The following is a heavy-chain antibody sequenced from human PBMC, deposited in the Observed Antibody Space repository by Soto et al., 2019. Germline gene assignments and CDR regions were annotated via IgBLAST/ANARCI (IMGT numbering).Heavy chain of an antibody. CDR2: IYPGDSDT. J-gene: IGHJ6*02. CDR1: GYTFTNYW. V-gene: IGHV5-51*01. Sequence: PGESVKISCKGSGYTFTNYWIGWVRQMPGKGLEWMGIIYPGDSDTKYNPSFQGQVTISADKSITTTYLRWTSLKASDTAIYYCAASIFYYGTDVWGQGTTVTVSS. CDR3: AASIFYYGTDV.